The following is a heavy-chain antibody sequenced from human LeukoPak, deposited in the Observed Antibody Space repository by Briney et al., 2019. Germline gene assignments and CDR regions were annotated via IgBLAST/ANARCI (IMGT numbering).Heavy chain of an antibody. V-gene: IGHV4-39*01. J-gene: IGHJ4*02. CDR3: ARHGGRSGGTMGALDS. CDR2: IYYSGST. D-gene: IGHD4-23*01. Sequence: PSETLSLTCTVSGGSISSSSYYWGWIRQPPGKGLEWIGSIYYSGSTYYNPSLKSRVTISAVTSKNQFSLQLNSVTAADTAVYYCARHGGRSGGTMGALDSWGQGSLVTVSS. CDR1: GGSISSSSYY.